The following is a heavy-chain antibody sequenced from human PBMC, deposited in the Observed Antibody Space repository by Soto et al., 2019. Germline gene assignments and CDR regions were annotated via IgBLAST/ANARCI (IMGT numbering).Heavy chain of an antibody. CDR2: VYYSGST. D-gene: IGHD3-22*01. J-gene: IGHJ3*02. V-gene: IGHV4-59*01. CDR1: GASIRSSY. CDR3: ARGYYDTSGQSNTFEI. Sequence: LETLSLTYSVSGASIRSSYWSWIRQSPGKGLEWIGYVYYSGSTNYNPSLKSRVTISVDTSKNQFSLKLSSVTPADTALYYCARGYYDTSGQSNTFEIWGQGTMVT.